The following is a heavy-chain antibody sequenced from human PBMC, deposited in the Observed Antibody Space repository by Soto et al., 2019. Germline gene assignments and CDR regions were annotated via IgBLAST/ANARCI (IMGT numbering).Heavy chain of an antibody. Sequence: SETLSLTCSVSCYSISSGYYWGWIRQPPGRGLEWIGTIYHTGSTWYNPSLKSRVTISVDTSKNQFSLKIISVTAADTAVYYCARVPGYWGQGTLVTVSS. V-gene: IGHV4-38-2*02. J-gene: IGHJ4*02. CDR1: CYSISSGYY. CDR3: ARVPGY. CDR2: IYHTGST.